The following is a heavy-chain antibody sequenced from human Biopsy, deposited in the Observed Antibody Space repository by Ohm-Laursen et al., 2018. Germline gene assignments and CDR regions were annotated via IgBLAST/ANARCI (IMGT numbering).Heavy chain of an antibody. V-gene: IGHV6-1*01. CDR2: TFYRAKWYT. CDR1: GDTVSSNRAA. CDR3: ARSGSDSLNYYFDF. Sequence: QTLSLTCAISGDTVSSNRAAWNWIRHSPSRGLEWLGKTFYRAKWYTDFAVSVKSRITLTPDPSTNQFSLQLNSVTPDDTAVYYCARSGSDSLNYYFDFWGQGTLVTVSS. J-gene: IGHJ4*02. D-gene: IGHD2-21*02.